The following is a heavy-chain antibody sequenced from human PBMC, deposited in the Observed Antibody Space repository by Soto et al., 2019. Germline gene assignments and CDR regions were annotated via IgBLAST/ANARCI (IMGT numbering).Heavy chain of an antibody. Sequence: QVQLVQSGAEEKKPGASVKVSCKASGYTFTRYAMHWVRQAPVQRLEWMGWINAGNGNTKYSQKFQGRVTITRDTAASTAYMELLSLRSEDTAVYYCARGGPPIDYWGQGTLVTVSS. V-gene: IGHV1-3*05. CDR1: GYTFTRYA. CDR2: INAGNGNT. D-gene: IGHD3-10*01. CDR3: ARGGPPIDY. J-gene: IGHJ4*02.